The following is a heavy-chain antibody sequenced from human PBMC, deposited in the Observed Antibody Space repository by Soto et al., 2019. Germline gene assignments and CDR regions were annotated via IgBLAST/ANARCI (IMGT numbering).Heavy chain of an antibody. J-gene: IGHJ5*02. Sequence: GGSLRLACAASGFTFSSYSMNWVRQAPGKGLEWVSYISSSSSSIYYADSVKGRFTISRDNAKNSLYLQMNSLRAEDTAVYYCARHPERIAQIGWFDPWGQGTLVTVSS. CDR2: ISSSSSSI. V-gene: IGHV3-48*01. D-gene: IGHD6-13*01. CDR1: GFTFSSYS. CDR3: ARHPERIAQIGWFDP.